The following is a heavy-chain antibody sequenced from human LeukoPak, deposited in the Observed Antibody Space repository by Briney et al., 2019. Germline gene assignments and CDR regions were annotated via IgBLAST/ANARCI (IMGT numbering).Heavy chain of an antibody. V-gene: IGHV3-9*01. CDR2: ISWNSDNI. CDR3: TKDSLEYSSASPVDY. J-gene: IGHJ4*02. Sequence: PGGSLRLSCACSGFSFVVYDMHSVRHAAGNGLEWVSGISWNSDNIGYAHSVKGRFTISRDNAKNSLYLQMNRLRAKDTALYYCTKDSLEYSSASPVDYYGQGNRVTVSA. D-gene: IGHD6-6*01. CDR1: GFSFVVYD.